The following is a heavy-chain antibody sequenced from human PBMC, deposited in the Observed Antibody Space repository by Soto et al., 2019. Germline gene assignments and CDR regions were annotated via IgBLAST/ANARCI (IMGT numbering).Heavy chain of an antibody. Sequence: QVQLVQSGAEVKKPGASVKVSCKASGYTFSTYAIDWVRQAPGQGLEWMGWLNPSNGNSRYSKKFQGRVNMTRDASASTAYMELKTLTSEDTAVYYCATDGLSSLSGLDHWGQGALVTVSS. CDR3: ATDGLSSLSGLDH. V-gene: IGHV1-3*01. J-gene: IGHJ5*02. CDR1: GYTFSTYA. D-gene: IGHD3-10*01. CDR2: LNPSNGNS.